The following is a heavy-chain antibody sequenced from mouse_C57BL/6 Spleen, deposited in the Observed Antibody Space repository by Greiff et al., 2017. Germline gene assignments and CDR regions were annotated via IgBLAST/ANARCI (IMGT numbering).Heavy chain of an antibody. J-gene: IGHJ2*01. D-gene: IGHD1-1*01. Sequence: VQLQQSGPELVKPGASVKISCKASGYSFTGYYMNWVKQSPEKSLEWIGEINPSTGGTTYNQKFKAKATLTVDKSSSTAYMQLKSLTSEDSAVYYCARDEGGVVDYWGQGTTLTVSS. CDR2: INPSTGGT. CDR3: ARDEGGVVDY. V-gene: IGHV1-42*01. CDR1: GYSFTGYY.